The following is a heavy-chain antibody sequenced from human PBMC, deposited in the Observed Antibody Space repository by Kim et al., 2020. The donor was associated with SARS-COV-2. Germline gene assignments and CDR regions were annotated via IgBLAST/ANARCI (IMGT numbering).Heavy chain of an antibody. D-gene: IGHD5-18*01. CDR3: ARDWAEMATADYYYYGMDV. CDR2: IIPIFGTA. V-gene: IGHV1-69*13. Sequence: SVKVSCKASGGTFSSYAISWVRQAPGQGLEWMGGIIPIFGTANYAQKFQGRVTITADESTSTAYMELSSLRSEDTAVYYCARDWAEMATADYYYYGMDVWGQGTTVTVSS. CDR1: GGTFSSYA. J-gene: IGHJ6*02.